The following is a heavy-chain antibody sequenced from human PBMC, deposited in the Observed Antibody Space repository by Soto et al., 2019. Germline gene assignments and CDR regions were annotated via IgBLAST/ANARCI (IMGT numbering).Heavy chain of an antibody. CDR1: GFTFSSYA. CDR2: ISGSGGST. V-gene: IGHV3-23*01. Sequence: GGSLRLSCAASGFTFSSYAMSWVRQAPGKGLEWVSAISGSGGSTYYADSVKGRFTISRDNSKNTLYLQMNSLRAEDTAVYYCAKNGPSGVGGWYEHGWFDPWGQGTLVTVSS. D-gene: IGHD6-19*01. J-gene: IGHJ5*02. CDR3: AKNGPSGVGGWYEHGWFDP.